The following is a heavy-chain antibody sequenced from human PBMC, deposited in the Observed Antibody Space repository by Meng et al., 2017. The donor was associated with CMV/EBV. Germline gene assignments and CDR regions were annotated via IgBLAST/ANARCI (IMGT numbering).Heavy chain of an antibody. CDR3: ARDHGVGATYYYYYGMDV. D-gene: IGHD1-26*01. CDR1: GASVSSNSSA. J-gene: IGHJ6*02. Sequence: SDTLSLTCAISGASVSSNSSAWNWIRQSPARGLEWLGRTYYRSKWYNDYAVSVKSRITIDPDTSKNQFSLQLNSVTPEDTAVYYCARDHGVGATYYYYYGMDVWGQGTTVTVSS. CDR2: TYYRSKWYN. V-gene: IGHV6-1*01.